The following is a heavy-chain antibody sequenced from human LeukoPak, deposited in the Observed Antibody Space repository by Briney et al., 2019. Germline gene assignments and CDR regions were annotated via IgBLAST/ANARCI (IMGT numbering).Heavy chain of an antibody. D-gene: IGHD5-12*01. J-gene: IGHJ4*02. Sequence: PSETLSLTCTVSGYSISSGYYWGWIRQPPGQGLEGIGSIYHSGTTYYNPSLKSRVTISVDTSKNQFSLRLSSVTAADTAVYYCARGTSTIVATFSYWGQGTLVTVSS. V-gene: IGHV4-38-2*02. CDR3: ARGTSTIVATFSY. CDR1: GYSISSGYY. CDR2: IYHSGTT.